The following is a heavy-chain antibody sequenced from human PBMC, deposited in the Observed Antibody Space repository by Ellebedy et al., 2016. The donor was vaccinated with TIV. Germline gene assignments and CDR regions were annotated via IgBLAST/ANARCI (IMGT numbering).Heavy chain of an antibody. Sequence: PGGSLRLSCAASGFTFSTNAMGWVRQSPERGLEWISAISADGTRTYYADSVKGRFIISRDKSRNTLYLQMNSRRVEDTAVYYCTRRGVSGDYGYPGDYWGPGTLVTVSS. CDR3: TRRGVSGDYGYPGDY. V-gene: IGHV3-23*01. J-gene: IGHJ4*02. CDR2: ISADGTRT. D-gene: IGHD3-22*01. CDR1: GFTFSTNA.